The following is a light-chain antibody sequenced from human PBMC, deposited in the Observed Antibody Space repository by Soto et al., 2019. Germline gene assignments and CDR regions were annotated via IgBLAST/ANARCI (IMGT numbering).Light chain of an antibody. V-gene: IGKV3-20*01. CDR1: ESVYSSY. J-gene: IGKJ1*01. CDR3: QQYGISPT. Sequence: EIVLTQSPGTLSLSPGERATPSCRASESVYSSYLAWYQQKPGLAPRLLIYGTSNRATGIPDRFSGSGSGTDFTLTLSRLEPEYFAVYYCQQYGISPTFGQGTKVELK. CDR2: GTS.